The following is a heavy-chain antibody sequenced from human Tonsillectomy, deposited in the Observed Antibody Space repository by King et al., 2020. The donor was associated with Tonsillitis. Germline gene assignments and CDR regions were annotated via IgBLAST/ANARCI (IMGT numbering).Heavy chain of an antibody. D-gene: IGHD6-19*01. CDR3: AKRGVGSGWAIFDY. Sequence: VQLVESGGGLVQPGGSLRLSCAASGFTFGTYAMSWVRQAPGQGLEWVSGISDSGGSTYYADSVKGRFTIYRDNSKNTLYLQMNSLRAEDTALYYCAKRGVGSGWAIFDYWGQGTLVTVSS. CDR1: GFTFGTYA. J-gene: IGHJ4*02. V-gene: IGHV3-23*04. CDR2: ISDSGGST.